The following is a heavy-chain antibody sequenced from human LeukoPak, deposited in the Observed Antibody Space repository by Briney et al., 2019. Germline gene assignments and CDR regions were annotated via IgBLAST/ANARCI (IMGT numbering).Heavy chain of an antibody. CDR1: GYNFATYW. D-gene: IGHD6-13*01. CDR3: ASGSSSSWYDY. CDR2: IDPSDSYT. Sequence: PGESLKISCRGSGYNFATYWITWVRQMPGKGLEWMGRIDPSDSYTNYSPSFQGHVTISVDKSISTAYLQWSSLKASDIAIYYCASGSSSSWYDYWGQGTLVTVSS. V-gene: IGHV5-10-1*01. J-gene: IGHJ4*02.